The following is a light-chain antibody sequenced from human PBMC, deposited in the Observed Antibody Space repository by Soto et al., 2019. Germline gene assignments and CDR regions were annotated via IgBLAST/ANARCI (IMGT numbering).Light chain of an antibody. CDR3: CSYAGSSTFDVV. V-gene: IGLV2-23*03. CDR2: EGS. J-gene: IGLJ2*01. CDR1: SSDVGSYNL. Sequence: QSALTQPASVAGSPGQSITISCTGTSSDVGSYNLVSWYQQHPGKAPKLMIYEGSKWPSGVSNRFSGSKSGNTASLTISGLQAEDEADYYCCSYAGSSTFDVVFGGGTNLTVL.